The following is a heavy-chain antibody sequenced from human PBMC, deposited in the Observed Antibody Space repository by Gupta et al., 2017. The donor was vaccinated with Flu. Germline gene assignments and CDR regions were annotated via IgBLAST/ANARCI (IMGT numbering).Heavy chain of an antibody. D-gene: IGHD2-2*01. V-gene: IGHV3-33*01. Sequence: QVRLLESGGGVVQSGATVRLCCGGFGVSSRGYAMQWVRQAPGKGMEWVAIIWYDGSNKYYADSVKGRFTIYRDNTKNTLFLQMNSLRAEDTAVYYCARGGQYQLSRENYWGQGTLVTVSS. CDR1: GVSSRGYA. J-gene: IGHJ4*02. CDR2: IWYDGSNK. CDR3: ARGGQYQLSRENY.